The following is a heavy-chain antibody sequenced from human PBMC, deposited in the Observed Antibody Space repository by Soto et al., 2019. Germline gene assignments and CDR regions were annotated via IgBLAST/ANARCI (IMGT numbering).Heavy chain of an antibody. CDR1: GGTFSSDA. V-gene: IGHV1-69*13. CDR3: ARASGYVSGWYHDY. D-gene: IGHD6-19*01. CDR2: LIPILGTT. Sequence: AVKVSCKASGGTFSSDAVSWVRQAPGQGLEWMGGLIPILGTTHYAQKFQGRVTITEDESTNTAYMELSRLRSDDTAVYYCARASGYVSGWYHDYWGQGTRFTVSS. J-gene: IGHJ4*02.